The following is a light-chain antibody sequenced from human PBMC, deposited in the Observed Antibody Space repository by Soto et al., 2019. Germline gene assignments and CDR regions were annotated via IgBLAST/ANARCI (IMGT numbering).Light chain of an antibody. CDR1: HSVTNSTY. Sequence: ENVLTQSPGTLSKTPGDRATRSGRAIHSVTNSTYLAWYQQKPGQSPRLLISDASSRATGIPDRFSGSGSGTDFTLTISSLEHEDFAVYYCQQRWRFGQGT. CDR3: QQRWR. J-gene: IGKJ1*01. CDR2: DAS. V-gene: IGKV3D-20*02.